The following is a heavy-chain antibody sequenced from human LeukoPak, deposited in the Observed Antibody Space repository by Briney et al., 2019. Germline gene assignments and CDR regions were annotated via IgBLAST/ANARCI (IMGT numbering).Heavy chain of an antibody. J-gene: IGHJ5*02. CDR2: IWYDGSKK. CDR1: GFTFSSYG. D-gene: IGHD2-2*01. CDR3: ARARRQLGNWFDP. Sequence: PGRSLRLSCAASGFTFSSYGMHWVRQAPGKGLEWVAVIWYDGSKKYYADSVKDRFTISRDNSKNTLYLQMNSLRAEDTAVYYCARARRQLGNWFDPWGQGTLVTVSS. V-gene: IGHV3-33*01.